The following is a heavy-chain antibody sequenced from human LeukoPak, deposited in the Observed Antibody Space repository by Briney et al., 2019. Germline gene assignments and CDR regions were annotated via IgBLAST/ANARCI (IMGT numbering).Heavy chain of an antibody. D-gene: IGHD2-15*01. V-gene: IGHV3-30*04. CDR1: GVTFSSYA. Sequence: HPGGALRLSCAASGVTFSSYAMHGGREAPGEGGEGVAVISYDGSNKDYADSVKGRFTISRDNAKNTLYLQMNSLRAEDTAVYYCARDLGYCSGGSCYRDQWLIDYWGQGTLVTVSS. CDR3: ARDLGYCSGGSCYRDQWLIDY. CDR2: ISYDGSNK. J-gene: IGHJ4*02.